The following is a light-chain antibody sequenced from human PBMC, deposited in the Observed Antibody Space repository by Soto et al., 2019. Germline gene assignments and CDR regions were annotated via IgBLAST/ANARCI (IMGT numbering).Light chain of an antibody. CDR2: DVS. J-gene: IGKJ1*01. V-gene: IGKV1-5*01. CDR3: QQYHRYST. Sequence: DIQMTQAPSTISASVGDRVTITCRGSQSINAWLAWYQQKPGKAPKLLIYDVSTLDSGVPSRFSGSASGTEFTLTISSLESDDFATYYCQQYHRYSTFGQGTRVDIK. CDR1: QSINAW.